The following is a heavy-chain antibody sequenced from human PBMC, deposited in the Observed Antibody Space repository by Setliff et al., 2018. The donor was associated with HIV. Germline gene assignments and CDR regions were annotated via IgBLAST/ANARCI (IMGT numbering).Heavy chain of an antibody. J-gene: IGHJ6*02. CDR1: GGFIKNSNYY. Sequence: PSETLSLTCTVYGGFIKNSNYYWGWIRQPPGKGLEWIGNIHYSGSTYYNPSLKSRVTISVDTSKNQFSLKLSSVTAADRAVYYCARNFGLSPSGKYYYYYGMDIWGQGTTVTVSS. CDR3: ARNFGLSPSGKYYYYYGMDI. V-gene: IGHV4-39*01. CDR2: IHYSGST. D-gene: IGHD3-10*01.